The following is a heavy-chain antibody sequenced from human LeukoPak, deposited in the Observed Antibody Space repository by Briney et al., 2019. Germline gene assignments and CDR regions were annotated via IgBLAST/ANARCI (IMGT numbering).Heavy chain of an antibody. CDR1: GYTFTSYG. CDR2: ISAYNGNT. D-gene: IGHD4-17*01. J-gene: IGHJ6*02. Sequence: ASVKVSCKASGYTFTSYGISWVRQAPGEGLEWMGWISAYNGNTNYAQKLQGRVTMTTDTSTSTAYMELRSLRSDDTAVYYCARAVTTASYYYYCMDVWGQGTTVTVSS. CDR3: ARAVTTASYYYYCMDV. V-gene: IGHV1-18*01.